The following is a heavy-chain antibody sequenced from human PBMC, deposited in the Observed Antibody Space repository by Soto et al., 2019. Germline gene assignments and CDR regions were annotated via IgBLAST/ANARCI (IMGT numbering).Heavy chain of an antibody. CDR1: GFTFSSYG. Sequence: GGSLRLSCAASGFTFSSYGMHWVRQAPGKGLEWVAVISYDGSNKYYADSVKGRFTISRDNSKNTLYLQMNSLRAEDTAVYYCAKECEEGQEAEYYFDYWGQGTLVTVSS. CDR3: AKECEEGQEAEYYFDY. V-gene: IGHV3-30*18. J-gene: IGHJ4*02. CDR2: ISYDGSNK.